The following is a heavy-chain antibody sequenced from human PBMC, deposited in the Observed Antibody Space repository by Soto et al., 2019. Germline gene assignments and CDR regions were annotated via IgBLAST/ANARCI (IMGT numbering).Heavy chain of an antibody. V-gene: IGHV3-9*01. CDR3: AKGDSSGYYRNWFDP. CDR2: ISWNSGSI. J-gene: IGHJ5*02. CDR1: GFTFDDYA. Sequence: EVQLVESGGGLVQPGRSLRLSCAASGFTFDDYAMHWVRQAPGKGLEWVSGISWNSGSIGYADSVKGRFTISRDNAKNSLYLQMNSLRAEDTALYYCAKGDSSGYYRNWFDPWGQGTLVTVSS. D-gene: IGHD3-22*01.